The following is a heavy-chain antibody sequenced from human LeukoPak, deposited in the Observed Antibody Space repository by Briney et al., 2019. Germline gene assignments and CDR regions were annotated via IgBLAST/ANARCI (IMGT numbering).Heavy chain of an antibody. D-gene: IGHD2-15*01. J-gene: IGHJ4*02. CDR1: GGSFSGYY. Sequence: SETLSLTCAVYGGSFSGYYWSWIRQPPGKGLEWIAEINHSGSTNYNPSLKSRVTISVDTSKNQFSLKLSSVTAADTAVYYCARRGYCSGGSCRNFDYWGQGTLVTVSS. CDR3: ARRGYCSGGSCRNFDY. V-gene: IGHV4-34*01. CDR2: INHSGST.